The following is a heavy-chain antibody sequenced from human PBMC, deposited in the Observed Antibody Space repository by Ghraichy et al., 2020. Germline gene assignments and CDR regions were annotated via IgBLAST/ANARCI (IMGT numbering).Heavy chain of an antibody. D-gene: IGHD3-3*01. CDR1: GGTFSSYA. CDR2: IIPILGIA. Sequence: SVKVSCKASGGTFSSYAISWVRQAPGQGLEWMGRIIPILGIANYAQKFQGRVTITADKSTSTAYMELSSLISEDTAVYYCARDGIDYDFWSGYSYGMDVWGQGTTVTVSS. CDR3: ARDGIDYDFWSGYSYGMDV. V-gene: IGHV1-69*04. J-gene: IGHJ6*02.